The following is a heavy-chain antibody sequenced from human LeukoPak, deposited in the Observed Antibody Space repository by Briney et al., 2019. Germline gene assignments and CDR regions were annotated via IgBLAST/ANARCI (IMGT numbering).Heavy chain of an antibody. V-gene: IGHV4-34*01. J-gene: IGHJ5*02. D-gene: IGHD3-9*01. CDR3: ARAAYDILTGSSWFDP. Sequence: KPSETLSLTCAVYGGSFSNYYWSWIRHPPGKGLEWIGEVNHSGSTTYNPSLKSRVTISVDTSKNQFSLKLSSVTAADTAVYFRARAAYDILTGSSWFDPWGQGTLVTVSS. CDR1: GGSFSNYY. CDR2: VNHSGST.